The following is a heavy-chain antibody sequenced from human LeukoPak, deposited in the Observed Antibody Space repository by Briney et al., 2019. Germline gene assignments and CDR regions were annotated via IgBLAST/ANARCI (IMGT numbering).Heavy chain of an antibody. D-gene: IGHD3-10*01. CDR1: GFTFSSYS. CDR2: ISSSSSYI. CDR3: ARERCTMVRGCAFDI. V-gene: IGHV3-21*01. Sequence: PGRSLRLSCAASGFTFSSYSMNWVRQAPGKGLEWVSSISSSSSYIYYADSVKGRFTISRDNAKDSLYLQMNSLRAEDTAVYYCARERCTMVRGCAFDIWGQGTMVTVSS. J-gene: IGHJ3*02.